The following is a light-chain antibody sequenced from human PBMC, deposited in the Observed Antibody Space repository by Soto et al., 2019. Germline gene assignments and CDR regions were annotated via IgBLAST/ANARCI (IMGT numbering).Light chain of an antibody. CDR3: SSYTSSSTLV. CDR1: SSDVGGYTY. CDR2: EVS. Sequence: QSVLTQPASVSGSPGQSITLSCTGTSSDVGGYTYVSWYQQHPGKAPKLMIYEVSSRPSGVSNRFSGSKSDNTASLTISGLQAEDEADYYCSSYTSSSTLVFGGGTKLTVL. V-gene: IGLV2-14*01. J-gene: IGLJ2*01.